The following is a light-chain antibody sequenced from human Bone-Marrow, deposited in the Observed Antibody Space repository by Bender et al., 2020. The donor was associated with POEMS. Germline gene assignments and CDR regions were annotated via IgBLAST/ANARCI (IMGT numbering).Light chain of an antibody. V-gene: IGLV1-47*01. Sequence: QSVLTQAPSVSGTPGQRVTISCSGSNSNIGTNDVYWYQQLPGTAPRVIMFRSYQRPSGVPDRFSGSKSGTSASLAITGLQSDDEAIYFCVAWDASLNGWVFGGGTKLTVL. CDR1: NSNIGTND. CDR2: RSY. CDR3: VAWDASLNGWV. J-gene: IGLJ3*02.